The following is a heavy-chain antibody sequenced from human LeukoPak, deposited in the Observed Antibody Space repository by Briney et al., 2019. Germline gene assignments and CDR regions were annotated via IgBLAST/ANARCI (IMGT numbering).Heavy chain of an antibody. CDR2: ISYDGSNK. J-gene: IGHJ4*02. D-gene: IGHD1-26*01. V-gene: IGHV3-30*04. Sequence: GGSLRLSCAASGFTFSSYAMHWVRQAPGKGLEWVAVISYDGSNKYYADSVKGRFTISRDNSKNTLYLQMNSLRAEDTAVYYCADLPRGGRGGYWGQGTLVTVSS. CDR1: GFTFSSYA. CDR3: ADLPRGGRGGY.